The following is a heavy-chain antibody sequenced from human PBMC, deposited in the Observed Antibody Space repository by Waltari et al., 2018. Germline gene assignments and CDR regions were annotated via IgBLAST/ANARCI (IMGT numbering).Heavy chain of an antibody. CDR2: IKQDGSEK. CDR1: GFTFSSYW. Sequence: EVQLVESGGGLVQPGGSLRLSCAASGFTFSSYWMSWVRQAPGKGLEWVANIKQDGSEKYYVDSVKGRFTISRDNAKNALYLQMNSLRAEDTAVYYCAREAAGTFADFDIWGQGTMVTVSS. V-gene: IGHV3-7*01. J-gene: IGHJ3*02. D-gene: IGHD6-13*01. CDR3: AREAAGTFADFDI.